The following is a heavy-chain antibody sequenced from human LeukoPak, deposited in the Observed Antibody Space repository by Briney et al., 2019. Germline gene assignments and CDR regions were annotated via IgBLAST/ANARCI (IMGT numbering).Heavy chain of an antibody. V-gene: IGHV3-33*01. CDR1: GFNLSNYD. CDR3: ARERGGQDWDFDL. J-gene: IGHJ2*01. CDR2: IWDDGSNK. Sequence: GGSLRLSCAVSGFNLSNYDMDWVRQAPGKGLEWVAVIWDDGSNKYYEESVKGRFIISRDISKKMLYLQMNNLRAEDTAVYYCARERGGQDWDFDLWGRGTLVTVSS. D-gene: IGHD3-10*01.